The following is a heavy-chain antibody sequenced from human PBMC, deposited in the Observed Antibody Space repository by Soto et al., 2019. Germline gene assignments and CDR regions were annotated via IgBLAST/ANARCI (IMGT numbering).Heavy chain of an antibody. Sequence: HPGGSLRLSCAASGFTFSSYGMHWVRQAPGKGLEWVAVISYDGSNKYYADSVKGRFTISRDNSKNTLYLQMNSLRAEDTAVYYCARAPWGGDSYGMDVWGQGTTVTVSS. V-gene: IGHV3-30*03. CDR2: ISYDGSNK. CDR3: ARAPWGGDSYGMDV. CDR1: GFTFSSYG. J-gene: IGHJ6*02. D-gene: IGHD2-21*02.